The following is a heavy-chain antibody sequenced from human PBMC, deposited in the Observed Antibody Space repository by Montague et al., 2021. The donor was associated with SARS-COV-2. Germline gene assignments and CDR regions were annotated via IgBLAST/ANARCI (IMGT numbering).Heavy chain of an antibody. CDR2: VGRLGSDT. J-gene: IGHJ4*02. D-gene: IGHD3-10*01. V-gene: IGHV3-74*01. Sequence: SLRLSCAASEFTFTNYWMHWVRQVPGKGLVWVSRVGRLGSDTTYADSVKGRFTISRDNAKNTLYLQMNSLRAEDTAVYYCVRGAGGLLAATPYFDFWGQGTLVTVSS. CDR3: VRGAGGLLAATPYFDF. CDR1: EFTFTNYW.